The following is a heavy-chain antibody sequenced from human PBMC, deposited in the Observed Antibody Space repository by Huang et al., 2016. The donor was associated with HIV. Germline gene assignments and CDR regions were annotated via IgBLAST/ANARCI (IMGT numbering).Heavy chain of an antibody. D-gene: IGHD3-10*01. CDR2: ITHSGST. CDR3: ARAPHYGSGSYYY. Sequence: QVQLHQWGAGLLKPSETLSLTCAVYGGSFSGYYWSWIRQPPGKGLEWIGEITHSGSTNYNPSLKSRVTISEVTSKNQFSLKLSSVTAADTAVYYCARAPHYGSGSYYYWGQGTLVTVSS. J-gene: IGHJ4*02. V-gene: IGHV4-34*01. CDR1: GGSFSGYY.